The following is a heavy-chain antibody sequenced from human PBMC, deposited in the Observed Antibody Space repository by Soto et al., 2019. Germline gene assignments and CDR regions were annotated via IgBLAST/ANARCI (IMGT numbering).Heavy chain of an antibody. D-gene: IGHD6-13*01. V-gene: IGHV3-30-3*01. CDR2: ISYDGSNK. Sequence: PGGSLRLSCAASGFTFSSYAMHWVRQAPGKGLEWVAVISYDGSNKYYADSVKGRFTISRDNSKNTLYLQMNSLRAEDTAVYYCARSYPAPPIAAAGDYWGQGTLVTVSS. CDR3: ARSYPAPPIAAAGDY. J-gene: IGHJ4*02. CDR1: GFTFSSYA.